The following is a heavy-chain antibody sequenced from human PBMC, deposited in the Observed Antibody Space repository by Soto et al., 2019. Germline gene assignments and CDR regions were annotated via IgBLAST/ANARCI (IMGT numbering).Heavy chain of an antibody. V-gene: IGHV1-46*01. CDR2: INPSGGST. CDR1: GETFPCYS. D-gene: IGHD3-16*02. CDR3: ARDFGQSLHWYFDR. J-gene: IGHJ2*01. Sequence: GVSRKACSKGPGETFPCYSMYWLRPSPGQGLEWLGIINPSGGSTSYAQKFQGRVTMTTDTSTSTAYMELRSLRSDDTAVYDCARDFGQSLHWYFDRSGRGTLVT.